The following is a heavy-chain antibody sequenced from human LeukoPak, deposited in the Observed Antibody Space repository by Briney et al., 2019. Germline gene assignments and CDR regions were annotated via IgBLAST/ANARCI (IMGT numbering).Heavy chain of an antibody. CDR3: VRLNSGGFDY. D-gene: IGHD3-10*01. Sequence: ESLKISCKGSGYSFTSYWVGWVRQMPGKGLEWMGVIYPGDSDSRYSPSFQGQVTISADKSISTAYLQWSSLKASNTAMYYCVRLNSGGFDYWGQGTLVTVSS. CDR1: GYSFTSYW. J-gene: IGHJ4*02. CDR2: IYPGDSDS. V-gene: IGHV5-51*01.